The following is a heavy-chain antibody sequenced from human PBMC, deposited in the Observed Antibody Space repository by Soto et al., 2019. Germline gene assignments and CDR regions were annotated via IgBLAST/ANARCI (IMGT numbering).Heavy chain of an antibody. V-gene: IGHV1-2*04. CDR3: AKHYFGDYYDSTGYYYIGQYFDY. CDR1: GYTFTGYY. Sequence: ASVKVSCKASGYTFTGYYMHWVRQAPGQGLEWMGWINPNSGGTNYAQKFQGWVTMTRDTSISTAYTELSRLRADDTAVYYCAKHYFGDYYDSTGYYYIGQYFDYWGQGTLVTVSS. J-gene: IGHJ4*02. D-gene: IGHD3-22*01. CDR2: INPNSGGT.